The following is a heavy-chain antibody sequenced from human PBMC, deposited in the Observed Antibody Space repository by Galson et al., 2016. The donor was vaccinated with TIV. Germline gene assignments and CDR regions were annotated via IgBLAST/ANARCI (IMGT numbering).Heavy chain of an antibody. V-gene: IGHV3-66*02. J-gene: IGHJ6*02. CDR3: ARDRRHCGNECFLYYYYGMDV. CDR1: AFSVNGNY. D-gene: IGHD2-21*01. CDR2: ISSGGST. Sequence: SLRLSCAASAFSVNGNYMSWVRQAPGKGLEWVSIISSGGSTNYADSVKGRFTIGKDDSKNILYLQMNNLRVEDTAVYFCARDRRHCGNECFLYYYYGMDVWGQGTMVTVSS.